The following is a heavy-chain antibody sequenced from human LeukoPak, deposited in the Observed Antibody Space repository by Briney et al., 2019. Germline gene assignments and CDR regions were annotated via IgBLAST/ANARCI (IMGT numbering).Heavy chain of an antibody. CDR2: ISYDGSNK. CDR3: ARDWGIAVAVGYFDY. D-gene: IGHD6-19*01. J-gene: IGHJ4*02. Sequence: PGGSLRLSCAASGFTFSRYAMHWVRQAPGKGLEWVTLISYDGSNKYYADSVKGPFTISRDNSKNTLYLQMNSLGVKETAVYYCARDWGIAVAVGYFDYWGEGTLVPVSS. V-gene: IGHV3-30-3*01. CDR1: GFTFSRYA.